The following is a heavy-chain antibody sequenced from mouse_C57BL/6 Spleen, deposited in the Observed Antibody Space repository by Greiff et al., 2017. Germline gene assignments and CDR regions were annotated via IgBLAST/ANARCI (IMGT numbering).Heavy chain of an antibody. CDR2: IDPSDSYT. CDR1: GYTFTSYW. J-gene: IGHJ2*01. CDR3: ARGNWDGLYFDY. V-gene: IGHV1-69*01. D-gene: IGHD4-1*01. Sequence: VQLQQPGAELVMPGASVKLSCKASGYTFTSYWMHWVKQRPGQGLEWIGEIDPSDSYTNYNQKFKGKSTLTVDKSSSTAYMQLSSLTSEDSAVYYCARGNWDGLYFDYWGQGTTLTVSS.